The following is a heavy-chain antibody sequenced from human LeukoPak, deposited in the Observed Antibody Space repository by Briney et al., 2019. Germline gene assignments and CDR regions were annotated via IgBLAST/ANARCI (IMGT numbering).Heavy chain of an antibody. V-gene: IGHV4-61*02. CDR1: GGSISSGSYY. Sequence: SEALSLTRTVSGGSISSGSYYWSWIRQPAGKGLEWIGRIYTSGSTNYNPSLKSRVTISVDTSKNQFSLKLSSVTAADTAVYYCARDAGGRANRDYWGQGTLVTVSS. CDR3: ARDAGGRANRDY. CDR2: IYTSGST. J-gene: IGHJ4*02. D-gene: IGHD1-14*01.